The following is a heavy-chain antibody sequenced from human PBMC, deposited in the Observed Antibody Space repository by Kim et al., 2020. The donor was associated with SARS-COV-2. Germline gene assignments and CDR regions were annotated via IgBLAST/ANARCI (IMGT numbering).Heavy chain of an antibody. CDR1: GGSFSGYY. Sequence: SETLSLTCAVYGGSFSGYYWSWIRQPPGKGLEWIGEINHSGNTNYNPSLKSRVTISVDTSKNQFSLKLSSVTAADTAVYYCANRGRSSYYYYGMDVWGQGTTVTVSS. V-gene: IGHV4-34*01. D-gene: IGHD3-10*01. J-gene: IGHJ6*02. CDR2: INHSGNT. CDR3: ANRGRSSYYYYGMDV.